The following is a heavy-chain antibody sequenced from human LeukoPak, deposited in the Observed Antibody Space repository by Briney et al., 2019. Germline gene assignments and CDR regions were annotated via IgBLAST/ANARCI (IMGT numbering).Heavy chain of an antibody. J-gene: IGHJ4*02. V-gene: IGHV1-69*05. D-gene: IGHD6-13*01. CDR3: ARESALDSSWSFDY. Sequence: ASVKVSCKASGGTFSSYAISWVRQAPGQGLEWMGGIIPIFGTANYAQKLQGRVTMTTDTSTSTAYMELRSLRSDDTAVYYCARESALDSSWSFDYWGQGTLVTVSS. CDR2: IIPIFGTA. CDR1: GGTFSSYA.